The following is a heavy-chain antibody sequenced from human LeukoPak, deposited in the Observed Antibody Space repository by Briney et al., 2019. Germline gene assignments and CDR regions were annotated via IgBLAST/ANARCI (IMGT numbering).Heavy chain of an antibody. D-gene: IGHD3-16*01. CDR3: ARHGGVSGTYFPPHHYGMDV. V-gene: IGHV4-59*08. Sequence: SETLSLTCTVSGAPISGYYWSWIRQPPGKGLEWIGFVYYSGSTNYSPSLKSRATISIDTSKNQFSLRLSSVTAADTAVYYCARHGGVSGTYFPPHHYGMDVWGQGTTVTVSS. CDR2: VYYSGST. CDR1: GAPISGYY. J-gene: IGHJ6*02.